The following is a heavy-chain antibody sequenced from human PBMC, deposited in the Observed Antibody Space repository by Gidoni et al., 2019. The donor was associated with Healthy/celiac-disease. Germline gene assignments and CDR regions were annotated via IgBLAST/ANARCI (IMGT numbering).Heavy chain of an antibody. Sequence: EVQLVESGGDLVQPGRSLRSSCAASGFTFDDHAMHWVRQAPGKDLEWVSGITWNSDSLGYADSVKGRFTISRDNAKNSLYLQMNSLRPEDTALYYCAKDISSNYDSGGGFDYWGQGTLVTVSS. CDR1: GFTFDDHA. D-gene: IGHD3-22*01. CDR2: ITWNSDSL. J-gene: IGHJ4*02. V-gene: IGHV3-9*01. CDR3: AKDISSNYDSGGGFDY.